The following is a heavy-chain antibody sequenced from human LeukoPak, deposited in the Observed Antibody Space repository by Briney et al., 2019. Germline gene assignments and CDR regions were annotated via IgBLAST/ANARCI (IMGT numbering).Heavy chain of an antibody. D-gene: IGHD6-19*01. J-gene: IGHJ4*02. CDR2: IYYSGST. CDR1: GGSINSGDYY. V-gene: IGHV4-30-4*08. Sequence: PSETLSLTCTVSGGSINSGDYYWSWIRQPPGKGLEWIGCIYYSGSTYYNPSLKSRVTISVDTSKNQLSLKLSSVTAADTAVYYCASVPYSSGWYVVKIDYWGQGTLVTVSS. CDR3: ASVPYSSGWYVVKIDY.